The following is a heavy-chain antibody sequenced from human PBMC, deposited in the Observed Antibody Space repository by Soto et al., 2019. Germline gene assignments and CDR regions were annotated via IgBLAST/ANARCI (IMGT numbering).Heavy chain of an antibody. J-gene: IGHJ4*02. CDR2: ISSTTNYI. CDR3: ARESEDLTSNFDY. CDR1: GFTFSSYS. Sequence: KAGGSLRLSCAASGFTFSSYSMNWVRQAPGKGLEWVSSISSTTNYIYYADSMKGRFTVSRDNAKNSVYLEMNSLSAEDTAVYYCARESEDLTSNFDYWGQGTLVTVSS. V-gene: IGHV3-21*03.